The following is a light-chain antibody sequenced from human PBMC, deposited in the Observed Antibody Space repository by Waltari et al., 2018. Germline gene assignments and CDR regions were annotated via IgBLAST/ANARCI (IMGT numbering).Light chain of an antibody. J-gene: IGKJ1*01. Sequence: IQMTQSPLSLSASVGDRVTVTCRASQSVSTHLNWYQHKPGKAPELLVYDASELNNGVPSRFSGGGSGTEFTLTISSLQSGDSAVYYCQQYNNWPLTFGQGTKVEIK. CDR2: DAS. V-gene: IGKV1D-13*01. CDR3: QQYNNWPLT. CDR1: QSVSTH.